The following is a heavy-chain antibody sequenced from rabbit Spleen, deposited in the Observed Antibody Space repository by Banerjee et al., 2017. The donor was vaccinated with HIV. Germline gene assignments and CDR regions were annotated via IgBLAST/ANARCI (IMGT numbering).Heavy chain of an antibody. Sequence: QEQLVESGGGLVQPGGTLTLTCTVSGFSFSSNWICWVRQAPGKGLEWIACIDTSYGDTDYANWPKGRFTISKTSSTTVTLQMTSLTAADTATYFCARNYVNVFDPWGPGTLVTVS. D-gene: IGHD1-1*01. J-gene: IGHJ2*01. CDR3: ARNYVNVFDP. V-gene: IGHV1S45*01. CDR1: GFSFSSNW. CDR2: IDTSYGDT.